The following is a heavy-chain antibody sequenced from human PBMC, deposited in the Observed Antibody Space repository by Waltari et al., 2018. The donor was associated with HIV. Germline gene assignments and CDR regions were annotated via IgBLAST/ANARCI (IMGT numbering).Heavy chain of an antibody. Sequence: QLQLQESGPGLVRPSETLSLTCSVSGGSIRSSGHYWGWLRQSSGKGLEWVGSIYYTGTTYYSPSLKNRLTMSVDATKGQFSLTLKSVTAADTAIYYCARGTIESGVTAGFGFWGQGTFVAVSS. D-gene: IGHD2-21*02. V-gene: IGHV4-39*01. CDR1: GGSIRSSGHY. J-gene: IGHJ4*02. CDR2: IYYTGTT. CDR3: ARGTIESGVTAGFGF.